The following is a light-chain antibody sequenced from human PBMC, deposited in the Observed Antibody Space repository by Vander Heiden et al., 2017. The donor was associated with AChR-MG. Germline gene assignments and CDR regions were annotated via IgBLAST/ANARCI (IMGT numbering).Light chain of an antibody. J-gene: IGKJ4*01. CDR3: QQSSSYPLT. V-gene: IGKV1-13*02. CDR1: QAISSA. CDR2: DAS. Sequence: AIQMTPSPSSLSASVGDRVPITCRASQAISSALIWYQQKPGKVPKVLIYDASSLVSGVPSRFSGSGSGTEFTLTISSLQPEDFATYHCQQSSSYPLTFGGGTKVEIK.